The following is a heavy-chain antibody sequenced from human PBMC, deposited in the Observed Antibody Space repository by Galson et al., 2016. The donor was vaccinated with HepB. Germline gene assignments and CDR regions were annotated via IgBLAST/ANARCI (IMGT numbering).Heavy chain of an antibody. CDR2: IFHRGSA. CDR3: ARAPNIVTSKFDY. V-gene: IGHV4-4*02. Sequence: SETLSLTCAVSGASISSSTWWSWVRQFPGKGLEWIGEIFHRGSANYNPSLGSRVTISVDKSKNQFSLKMSSMTAADTAVYFCARAPNIVTSKFDYWGQGILVTVSS. CDR1: GASISSSTW. J-gene: IGHJ4*02. D-gene: IGHD5-12*01.